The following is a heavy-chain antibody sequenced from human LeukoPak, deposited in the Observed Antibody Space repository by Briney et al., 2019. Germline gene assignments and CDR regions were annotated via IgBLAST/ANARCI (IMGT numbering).Heavy chain of an antibody. Sequence: SETLSLTCTVSGGSISSYYWSWIRQPPGKGLEWIGYIYYSGSTNYNPSLKSRVTISVDTSKNQFSLKLSSVTAADTAVYYCARRPGGATFDYCGQGTLVTVSS. V-gene: IGHV4-59*08. J-gene: IGHJ4*02. CDR1: GGSISSYY. CDR3: ARRPGGATFDY. CDR2: IYYSGST. D-gene: IGHD3-16*01.